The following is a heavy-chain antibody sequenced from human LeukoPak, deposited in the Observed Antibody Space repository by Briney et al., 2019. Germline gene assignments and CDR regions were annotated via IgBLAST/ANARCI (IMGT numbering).Heavy chain of an antibody. CDR2: ITGNGGGI. CDR3: ARDVIAAAATGYFDY. V-gene: IGHV3-64*01. Sequence: PGGSLRLSCAASGFTFSSYAMHWVRQAPGKGLEYVSGITGNGGGIYYANSVRGRFTISRDNAKNTLYLQMAGLRAEDMAVYYCARDVIAAAATGYFDYWGQGTLVTVSS. D-gene: IGHD6-13*01. CDR1: GFTFSSYA. J-gene: IGHJ4*02.